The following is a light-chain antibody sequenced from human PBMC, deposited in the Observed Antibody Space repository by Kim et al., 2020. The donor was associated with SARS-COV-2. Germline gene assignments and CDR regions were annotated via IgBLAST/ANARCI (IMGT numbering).Light chain of an antibody. CDR1: NSNIGRHT. V-gene: IGLV1-44*01. Sequence: QSVLTQPPSASGTPGQRVVISCSGSNSNIGRHTINWYQQIPGTAPKLLLYSTNERPSGVPDRFSGSSSGTSASLAINGLQSEDEADYYCAGWDASLNGYVFGTGTKVTVL. CDR2: STN. J-gene: IGLJ1*01. CDR3: AGWDASLNGYV.